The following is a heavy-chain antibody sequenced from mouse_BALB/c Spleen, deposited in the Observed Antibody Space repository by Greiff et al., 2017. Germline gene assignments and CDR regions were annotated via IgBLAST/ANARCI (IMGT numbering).Heavy chain of an antibody. V-gene: IGHV5-9*03. D-gene: IGHD3-2*01. CDR1: GFTFSSYT. CDR3: ARCRQLGLAMDY. CDR2: ISSGGGNT. J-gene: IGHJ4*01. Sequence: EVKLMESGGGLVKPGGSLKLSCAASGFTFSSYTMSWVRQTPEKRLEWVATISSGGGNTYYPDSVKGRFTISRDNAKNNLYLQMSSLRSEDTALYYCARCRQLGLAMDYWGQGTSVTVSS.